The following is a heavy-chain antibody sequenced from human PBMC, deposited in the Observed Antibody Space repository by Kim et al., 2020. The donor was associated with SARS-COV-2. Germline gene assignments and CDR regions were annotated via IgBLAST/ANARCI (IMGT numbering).Heavy chain of an antibody. CDR1: GGSISSSNYY. CDR3: ARHARNWGNFDF. CDR2: LYYSGST. Sequence: SETLSLTCSVSGGSISSSNYYWGWIRQPPGKGLEWIGSLYYSGSTYYNPSLKSRVTISVDTSKNQFSLKLSSMTATDTAVYYCARHARNWGNFDFWGQGTLVTVTS. J-gene: IGHJ4*02. D-gene: IGHD7-27*01. V-gene: IGHV4-39*01.